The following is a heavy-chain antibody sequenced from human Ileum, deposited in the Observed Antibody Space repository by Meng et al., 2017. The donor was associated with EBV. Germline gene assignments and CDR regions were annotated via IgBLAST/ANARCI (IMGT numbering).Heavy chain of an antibody. J-gene: IGHJ4*02. CDR1: GDSIRNEHW. D-gene: IGHD2-8*01. CDR3: ASNGAFSLDH. CDR2: IHHTRGP. V-gene: IGHV4-4*02. Sequence: QVQLQGAGPGRVGASGLLSFPCSVSGDSIRNEHWWSWVRQSPGKGLEWIGEIHHTRGPNYNPSLKSRVIISVDKSNNHFSLRLSAVTAADTAVYYCASNGAFSLDHWGQGTLVTVSS.